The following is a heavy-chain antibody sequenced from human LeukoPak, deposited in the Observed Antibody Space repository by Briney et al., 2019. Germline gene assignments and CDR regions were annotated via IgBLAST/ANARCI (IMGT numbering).Heavy chain of an antibody. J-gene: IGHJ4*02. CDR1: GFTFSSYG. CDR3: AKRKTYYYDSSGYYYSTG. D-gene: IGHD3-22*01. Sequence: GGSLRLSCAASGFTFSSYGMHWVRQAPGKGLEWVSAISGSGGSTYYADSVKGRFTISRDNSKNTLYLQMNSLRAEDTAVYYCAKRKTYYYDSSGYYYSTGWGQGTLVTVSS. CDR2: ISGSGGST. V-gene: IGHV3-23*01.